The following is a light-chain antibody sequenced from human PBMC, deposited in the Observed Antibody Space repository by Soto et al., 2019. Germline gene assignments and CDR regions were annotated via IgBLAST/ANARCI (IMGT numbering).Light chain of an antibody. CDR1: SSDVGGYNS. V-gene: IGLV2-14*01. CDR2: DVT. J-gene: IGLJ1*01. CDR3: SSFTSSITYV. Sequence: LTQPASVSGSPGQSITISCTGTSSDVGGYNSVSWYRQDPGKAPKLMIYDVTNRPSGVSNRFSGSKSGNTASLTISGLQTEDEADYYCSSFTSSITYVFGTGTKVTVL.